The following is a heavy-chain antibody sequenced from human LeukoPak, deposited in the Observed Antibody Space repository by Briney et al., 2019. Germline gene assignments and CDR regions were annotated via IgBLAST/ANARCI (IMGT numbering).Heavy chain of an antibody. J-gene: IGHJ2*01. CDR2: VYSIGTT. CDR3: ATLTNDSYGLDLGGYWYFDL. Sequence: SETLSLTCAVSGGSISSSNWWSWVRQPPGKGLEWIGYVYSIGTTIYHPSLKSRVTISVDTSKNQFTLKLSSVTAADTAVYYCATLTNDSYGLDLGGYWYFDLWGRGTLVTVSS. CDR1: GGSISSSNW. D-gene: IGHD3-10*01. V-gene: IGHV4-4*02.